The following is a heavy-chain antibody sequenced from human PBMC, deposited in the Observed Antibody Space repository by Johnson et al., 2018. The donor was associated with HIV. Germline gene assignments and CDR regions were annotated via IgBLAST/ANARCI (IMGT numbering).Heavy chain of an antibody. D-gene: IGHD5-24*01. CDR3: ARDLRWSYDAFDI. CDR2: IKQDGSEK. CDR1: AFTFSRYW. Sequence: MQLVESGGGLVQPGGSLRLSCAASAFTFSRYWMSWVRQAPGKGLEWVANIKQDGSEKYYVDSVKGRFTISRDNAKNSLYLQMNSLRAEDTAVYYCARDLRWSYDAFDIWGQGTMVTVSS. J-gene: IGHJ3*02. V-gene: IGHV3-7*01.